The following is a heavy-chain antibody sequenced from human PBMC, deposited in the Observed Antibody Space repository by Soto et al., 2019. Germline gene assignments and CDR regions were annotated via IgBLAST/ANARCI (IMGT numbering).Heavy chain of an antibody. CDR2: ISGSGGGT. CDR3: AKFGMATTKRSPPYYIDY. J-gene: IGHJ4*02. D-gene: IGHD1-1*01. V-gene: IGHV3-23*01. CDR1: GFTFSSYA. Sequence: GSLRLSCAASGFTFSSYAMSWVRQAPGKXLEWVSSISGSGGGTYYADSVKGRFTFSRDNSKNTLYLQMNSLRAEDTAVYYCAKFGMATTKRSPPYYIDYWGQGALVTVSS.